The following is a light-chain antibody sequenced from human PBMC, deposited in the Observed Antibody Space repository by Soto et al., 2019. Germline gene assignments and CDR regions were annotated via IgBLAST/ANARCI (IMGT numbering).Light chain of an antibody. J-gene: IGLJ2*01. V-gene: IGLV2-14*01. Sequence: QSVLTQPASVSGSPGQSITISCTGTSSDFGNYNFVSWYQHHPGKAPKLMIFEVTNRPSGVSNRFSGSKSGNTASLAISGLQAEDEADYYCSSYTSSNTLIFGGGTKLTVL. CDR1: SSDFGNYNF. CDR3: SSYTSSNTLI. CDR2: EVT.